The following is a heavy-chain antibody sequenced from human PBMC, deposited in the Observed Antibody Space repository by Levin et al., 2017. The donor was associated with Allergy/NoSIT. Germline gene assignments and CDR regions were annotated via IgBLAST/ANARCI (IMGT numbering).Heavy chain of an antibody. CDR1: GYTFTGYY. J-gene: IGHJ3*02. V-gene: IGHV1-2*02. D-gene: IGHD3-10*01. CDR2: INPNSGGT. Sequence: ASVKVSCKASGYTFTGYYMHWVRQAPGQGLEWMGWINPNSGGTNYAQKFQGRVTMTRDTSISTAYMELSRLRSDDTAVYYCAREYYYGSGTSGAFDIWGQGTMVTVSS. CDR3: AREYYYGSGTSGAFDI.